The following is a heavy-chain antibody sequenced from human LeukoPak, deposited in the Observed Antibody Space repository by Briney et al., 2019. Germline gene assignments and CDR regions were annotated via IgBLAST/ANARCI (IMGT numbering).Heavy chain of an antibody. CDR3: ARLTGASDY. CDR1: GFTVSSYG. Sequence: GGSLRLSCAASGFTVSSYGMHWVRQAPGKGLEWVAVISFDGSNEYYADSVKGRFTISRDNSKNTLYLQMNSLIYDDTAVYYCARLTGASDYWGQGALVTVSS. D-gene: IGHD7-27*01. V-gene: IGHV3-30*03. CDR2: ISFDGSNE. J-gene: IGHJ4*02.